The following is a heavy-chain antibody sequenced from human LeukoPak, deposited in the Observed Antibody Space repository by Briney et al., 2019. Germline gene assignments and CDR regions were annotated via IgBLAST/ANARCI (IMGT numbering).Heavy chain of an antibody. D-gene: IGHD2-2*01. J-gene: IGHJ6*02. Sequence: GASVKVSCKASGYTFTDYYIQWVRKAPGQGLEWMGWINPNSGGTNSAQKFQGRVTMTRDTSVSIAYMELSRLRSDDTAVYYCARDHCTSSGCYEYYYYGVDVWGQGTTVTVSS. V-gene: IGHV1-2*02. CDR3: ARDHCTSSGCYEYYYYGVDV. CDR2: INPNSGGT. CDR1: GYTFTDYY.